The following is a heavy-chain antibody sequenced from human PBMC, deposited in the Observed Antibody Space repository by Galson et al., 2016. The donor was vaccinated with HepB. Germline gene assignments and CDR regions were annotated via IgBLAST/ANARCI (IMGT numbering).Heavy chain of an antibody. CDR2: SRRKNNNYAT. D-gene: IGHD4/OR15-4a*01. V-gene: IGHV3-73*01. Sequence: SLRLSCAGSGFILSGSVIHWVRQASGKGLEWVGRSRRKNNNYATAYAASVKGRFTISRDDSKNMAFLQMTSLKTEDTAVYYCIYGAESRDYWGQGIAVTVS. CDR1: GFILSGSV. J-gene: IGHJ4*02. CDR3: IYGAESRDY.